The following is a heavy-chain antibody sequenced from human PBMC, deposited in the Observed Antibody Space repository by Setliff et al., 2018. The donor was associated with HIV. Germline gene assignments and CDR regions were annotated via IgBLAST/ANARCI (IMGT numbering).Heavy chain of an antibody. CDR3: ARSGDGDYYYYMDV. CDR1: GFTFSSYS. Sequence: PGGSLRLSCAASGFTFSSYSMNWVRQAPGKGLEWVSSVSSSRYIYHADSVQGRFTISRDNAKNSLYLQMNSLRAEDTAVYYCARSGDGDYYYYMDVWGKGTTVTVSS. J-gene: IGHJ6*03. D-gene: IGHD7-27*01. V-gene: IGHV3-21*01. CDR2: VSSSRYI.